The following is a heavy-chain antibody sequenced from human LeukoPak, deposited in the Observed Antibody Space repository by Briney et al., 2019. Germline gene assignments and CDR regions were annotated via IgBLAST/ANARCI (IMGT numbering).Heavy chain of an antibody. V-gene: IGHV3-30*04. D-gene: IGHD5-24*01. CDR3: VRERRDGNNLAYHVDL. J-gene: IGHJ4*02. CDR1: GLTFSSYA. CDR2: MSYDDTSE. Sequence: GRSLRLSCAASGLTFSSYAMHWVRQAPGKGLEWVADMSYDDTSEYYADFVRGRFTISRDHSQHMLHISMTSLSYEDTALYYCVRERRDGNNLAYHVDLGGQGTLVTVSS.